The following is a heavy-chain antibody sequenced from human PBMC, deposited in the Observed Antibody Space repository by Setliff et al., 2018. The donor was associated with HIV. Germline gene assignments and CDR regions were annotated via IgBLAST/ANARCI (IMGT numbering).Heavy chain of an antibody. CDR1: GYTFTSYG. J-gene: IGHJ4*02. V-gene: IGHV1-18*01. Sequence: EASVKVSCKASGYTFTSYGISWVRQAPGQGLEWMGWISVHNGNANYAQNRQGRVTMTTDTSTSIAYMELRSLRSDDTAVYYCVRDLSGRVRGVIRGQLDYWGQGTLVTVSS. CDR3: VRDLSGRVRGVIRGQLDY. D-gene: IGHD3-10*01. CDR2: ISVHNGNA.